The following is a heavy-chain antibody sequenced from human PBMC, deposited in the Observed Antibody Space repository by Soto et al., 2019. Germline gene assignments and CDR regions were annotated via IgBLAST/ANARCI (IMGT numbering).Heavy chain of an antibody. V-gene: IGHV4-61*08. CDR1: GGSVSNDAYY. D-gene: IGHD1-26*01. CDR3: ARLGIGWEFPFDY. J-gene: IGHJ4*02. CDR2: IYHIGST. Sequence: QVQLQESGPGLVKPSETLSLTCIVSGGSVSNDAYYWSWIRQPPGKGLEWIGYIYHIGSTYYNPSLTRRVTISADTSANQFSLKVSSVTAADTAVYYCARLGIGWEFPFDYWGQGTLVNVSS.